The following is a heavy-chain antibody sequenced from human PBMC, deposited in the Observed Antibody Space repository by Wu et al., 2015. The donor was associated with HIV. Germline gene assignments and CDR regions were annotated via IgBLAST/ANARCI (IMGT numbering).Heavy chain of an antibody. V-gene: IGHV1-2*02. Sequence: QVHLVQSGADVKKPGASVKVSCKASGYNFITYYIHWVRQAPGQGLEWMGCINPNSGGTNYAQRFQDKVSMTRDTSISTAYMELRRLISDDTAVYYCARDSYSSSWYPGYWGQGNPGSTVSS. CDR2: INPNSGGT. D-gene: IGHD6-13*01. J-gene: IGHJ4*02. CDR1: GYNFITYY. CDR3: ARDSYSSSWYPGY.